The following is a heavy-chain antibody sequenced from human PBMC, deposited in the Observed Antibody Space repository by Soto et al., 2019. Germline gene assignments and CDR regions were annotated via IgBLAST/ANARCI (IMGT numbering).Heavy chain of an antibody. CDR1: GFTFSSYG. CDR3: TRFLSDDSSGYYYAAYGMDV. D-gene: IGHD3-22*01. CDR2: IWYDGSNK. V-gene: IGHV3-33*01. J-gene: IGHJ6*02. Sequence: GGSLRLSCAASGFTFSSYGMHWVRQAPGKGLEWVAVIWYDGSNKYYADSVKGRFTISRDNSKNTLYLQMNSLRAEDTAVYYCTRFLSDDSSGYYYAAYGMDVWGQGTTVTVSS.